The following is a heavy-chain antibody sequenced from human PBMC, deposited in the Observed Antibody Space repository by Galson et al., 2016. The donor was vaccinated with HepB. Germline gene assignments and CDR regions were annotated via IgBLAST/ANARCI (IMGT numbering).Heavy chain of an antibody. CDR2: IIPMFGTA. D-gene: IGHD3-22*01. V-gene: IGHV1-69*13. CDR1: GGTFSNYA. Sequence: SVKVSCKASGGTFSNYAITWVRQAPGQGLEWMGGIIPMFGTANYAQNFQGRVTMTADESMSTAYMELRRLRSEDTAVYYCARVPILDTSGYYHYYYGLDVWSQGTTVTVSS. J-gene: IGHJ6*02. CDR3: ARVPILDTSGYYHYYYGLDV.